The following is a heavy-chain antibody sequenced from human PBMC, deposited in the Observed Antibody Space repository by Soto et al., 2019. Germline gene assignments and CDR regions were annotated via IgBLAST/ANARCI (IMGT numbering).Heavy chain of an antibody. CDR3: ARVPIAGVTTD. D-gene: IGHD5-18*01. CDR1: GGSFSGYY. J-gene: IGHJ4*02. CDR2: SNHVGST. V-gene: IGHV4-34*01. Sequence: QVQLQQWGAGLLKPSETLSLTCAVYGGSFSGYYWSWIRQPPGKGLEWIGESNHVGSTNYNPSLKSRVPMSVDPSKNQFSLRLTSVTAADTAVYYCARVPIAGVTTDWGQGTLVIVSS.